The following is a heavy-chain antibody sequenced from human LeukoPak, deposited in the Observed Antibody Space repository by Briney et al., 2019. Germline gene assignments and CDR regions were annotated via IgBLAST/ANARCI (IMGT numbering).Heavy chain of an antibody. CDR2: ISGSGGST. CDR1: GFTFSSYA. CDR3: AKDQTGPYYYGMDV. J-gene: IGHJ6*01. V-gene: IGHV3-23*01. Sequence: PRGSPRLSCAASGFTFSSYAMSSVRQAPGKGLGWVSAISGSGGSTYYADSVKGRFTISRDNSKNSLYLQMNRLRAEDTAVYYCAKDQTGPYYYGMDVWRQGRSVTV.